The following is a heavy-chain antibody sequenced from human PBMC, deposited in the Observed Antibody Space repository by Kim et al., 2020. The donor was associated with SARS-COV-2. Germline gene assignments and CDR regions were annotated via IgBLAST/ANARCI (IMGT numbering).Heavy chain of an antibody. CDR2: ISAYNGNT. D-gene: IGHD3-10*01. CDR3: ARDPGFGEFPEGMDV. CDR1: GYTFTSYG. V-gene: IGHV1-18*01. J-gene: IGHJ6*02. Sequence: ASVKVSCKASGYTFTSYGISWVRQAPGQGLEWMGWISAYNGNTNYAQKLQGRVTMTTDTSTSTAYMELRSLRSDDTAVYYCARDPGFGEFPEGMDVWGQGTTVTVSS.